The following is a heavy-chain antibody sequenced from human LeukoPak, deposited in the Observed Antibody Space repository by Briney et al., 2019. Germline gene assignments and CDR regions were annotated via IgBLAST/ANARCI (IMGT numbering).Heavy chain of an antibody. Sequence: GGSLRLSCAASGFTFSSYWMSWVRQAPGRGLEWVATIKEDGSEKYYVDSLKGRFTISRDNAKNSLYLQMNSLRADDTAVYYCASYSAGWGQGTLVTVSS. CDR2: IKEDGSEK. D-gene: IGHD2-15*01. CDR3: ASYSAG. V-gene: IGHV3-7*01. J-gene: IGHJ4*02. CDR1: GFTFSSYW.